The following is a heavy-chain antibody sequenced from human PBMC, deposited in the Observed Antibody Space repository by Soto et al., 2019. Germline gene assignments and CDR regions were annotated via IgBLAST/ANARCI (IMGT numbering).Heavy chain of an antibody. CDR3: ARDRIGSFYAIDV. D-gene: IGHD2-15*01. V-gene: IGHV3-9*01. J-gene: IGHJ6*02. CDR2: INWSGEMI. Sequence: EVQLVESGGAMVHPGGSLRRSCVASGFKFDDYAIHWVRQVAGKGLKWVSAINWSGEMIAYADSVKGRSTTSRENAKKYLSLQINSLRPEDAALYYCARDRIGSFYAIDVWGQGTTVTVSS. CDR1: GFKFDDYA.